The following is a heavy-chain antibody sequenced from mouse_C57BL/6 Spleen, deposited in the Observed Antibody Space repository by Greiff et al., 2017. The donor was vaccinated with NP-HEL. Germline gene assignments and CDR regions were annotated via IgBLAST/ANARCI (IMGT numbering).Heavy chain of an antibody. J-gene: IGHJ3*01. CDR2: IDPETGGT. CDR3: TRKYYDYDGAWFAY. D-gene: IGHD2-4*01. Sequence: VKLQASGAELVRPGASVTLSCKASGYTFTDYELHWVKQTPVHGLEWIGAIDPETGGTAYNQKFKGKAILTADKSSSTAYMELRRLTSEDSAVYYCTRKYYDYDGAWFAYWGQGTLVTVSA. CDR1: GYTFTDYE. V-gene: IGHV1-15*01.